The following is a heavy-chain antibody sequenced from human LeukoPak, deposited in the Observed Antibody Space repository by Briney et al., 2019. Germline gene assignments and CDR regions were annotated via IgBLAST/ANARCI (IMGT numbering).Heavy chain of an antibody. V-gene: IGHV4-59*11. CDR2: VYYSGST. Sequence: SETLSLTCTVSGGSISNHYWSWIRQAPGKGLEWIGYVYYSGSTNYNPSVKSRVTISVDTSNNRFSLRLSSVTAADTAVYYCAKHLTNAYYDMIWFDPWGQGTLVTVTS. J-gene: IGHJ5*02. CDR1: GGSISNHY. D-gene: IGHD3-16*01. CDR3: AKHLTNAYYDMIWFDP.